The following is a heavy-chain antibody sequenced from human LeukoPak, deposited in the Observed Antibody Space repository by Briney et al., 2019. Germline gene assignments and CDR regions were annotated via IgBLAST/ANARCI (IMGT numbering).Heavy chain of an antibody. V-gene: IGHV3-30-3*01. CDR3: ARAQTLSFSPFDY. CDR2: ISYDGSNK. Sequence: PGGSLRLSCAASGFTFSSYAMHWVRQAPGKGLEWVAVISYDGSNKYYADSVKGRFTISRDNSKNTLYLQMNSLRAEDTAAYYCARAQTLSFSPFDYWGQGTLVTVSS. J-gene: IGHJ4*02. CDR1: GFTFSSYA. D-gene: IGHD3-3*02.